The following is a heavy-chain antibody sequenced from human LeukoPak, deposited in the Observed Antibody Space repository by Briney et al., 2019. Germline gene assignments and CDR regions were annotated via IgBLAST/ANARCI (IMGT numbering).Heavy chain of an antibody. CDR1: GGSISTHF. D-gene: IGHD5-12*01. V-gene: IGHV4-59*08. J-gene: IGHJ6*02. CDR2: IDYNGRT. CDR3: ARRGYSGLAMDV. Sequence: PSETLSLTCAVSGGSISTHFWSWVRQSSGKGLEWVGYIDYNGRTNYSPSLKSRVAISAETSKNQVSLKLSSVTAADTAVYYCARRGYSGLAMDVWGQGTTVTVSS.